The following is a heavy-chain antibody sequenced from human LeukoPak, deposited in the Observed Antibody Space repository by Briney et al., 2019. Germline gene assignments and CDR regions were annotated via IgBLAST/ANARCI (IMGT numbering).Heavy chain of an antibody. D-gene: IGHD3-10*01. J-gene: IGHJ4*02. CDR3: ARGVTMVRGVKGHFGY. Sequence: ASVTVSCTASGYTFTGYYIHWVRQAPGQGLEWMGWINPNSGGTNYAQKFQGRVTMTRDTSISTAYMELSRLRSDDTAVYYCARGVTMVRGVKGHFGYWGQGTLVTVSS. CDR2: INPNSGGT. V-gene: IGHV1-2*02. CDR1: GYTFTGYY.